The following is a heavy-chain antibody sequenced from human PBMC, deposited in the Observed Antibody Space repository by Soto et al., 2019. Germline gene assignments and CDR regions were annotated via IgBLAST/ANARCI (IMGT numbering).Heavy chain of an antibody. Sequence: GGSLRLSCVASQFPFDVYSMHWVRQAPGKGLEWVSYIRHTTSATFYADAVKGRFTISRDNRKDSLFLQMNSLRDDDTGVYFCARDRGSSGMFELDVWGPGTLVTVSS. D-gene: IGHD6-19*01. CDR2: IRHTTSAT. V-gene: IGHV3-48*02. J-gene: IGHJ3*01. CDR3: ARDRGSSGMFELDV. CDR1: QFPFDVYS.